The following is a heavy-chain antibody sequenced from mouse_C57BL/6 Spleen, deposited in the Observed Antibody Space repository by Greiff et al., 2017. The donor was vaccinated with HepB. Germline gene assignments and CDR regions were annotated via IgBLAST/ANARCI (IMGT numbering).Heavy chain of an antibody. J-gene: IGHJ4*01. V-gene: IGHV5-17*01. D-gene: IGHD1-1*01. CDR2: ISSGSSTI. CDR1: GFTFSDYG. CDR3: AREGSSYYYAMDY. Sequence: EVKVVESGGGLVKPGGSLKLSCAASGFTFSDYGMHWVRQAPEKGLEWVAYISSGSSTIYYADTVKGRFTISRDNAKNTLFLQMTSLRSEDTAMYYCAREGSSYYYAMDYWGQGTSVTVSS.